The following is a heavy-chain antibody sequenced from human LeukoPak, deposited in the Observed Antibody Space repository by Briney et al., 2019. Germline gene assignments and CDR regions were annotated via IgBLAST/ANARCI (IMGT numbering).Heavy chain of an antibody. J-gene: IGHJ3*02. CDR3: ARAWIVVVPAAISYAFDI. CDR1: GGSISSGGYY. D-gene: IGHD2-2*02. Sequence: SQTLSLTCTVSGGSISSGGYYWSWVRQPPGKGLEWIGYIYHSGSPYYNPSLKSRVTISVDRSKNQLSLQRSSVTVADTAVYYCARAWIVVVPAAISYAFDIWGQGTMVTVS. CDR2: IYHSGSP. V-gene: IGHV4-30-2*01.